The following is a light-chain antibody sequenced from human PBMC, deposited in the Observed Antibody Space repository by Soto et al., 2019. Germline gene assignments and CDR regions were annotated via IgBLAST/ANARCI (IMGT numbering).Light chain of an antibody. J-gene: IGKJ5*01. CDR1: QSVSSN. CDR3: QQYNNWPPT. V-gene: IGKV3-15*01. Sequence: EIVMTQSPATLSVSPGERATLSCRASQSVSSNLAWYQQKPGQAPRLLIYGASTRATGISARFSGSRSGTEFTLTISSLQSEDCAVYYCQQYNNWPPTFGQGTRLEI. CDR2: GAS.